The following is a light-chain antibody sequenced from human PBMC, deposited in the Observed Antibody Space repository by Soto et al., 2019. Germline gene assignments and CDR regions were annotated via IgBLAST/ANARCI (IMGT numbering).Light chain of an antibody. CDR3: AAWDDSLTGMV. V-gene: IGLV1-44*01. CDR1: SSNIGSNT. J-gene: IGLJ2*01. Sequence: QPVPTQPPAASGTPGQRVTISCSGSSSNIGSNTVSWYQQLPGTAPKLLIYGNNQRPSGVPDRFSVSESGTSASLAITGLQSDDEADYYCAAWDDSLTGMVFGGGTKLTVL. CDR2: GNN.